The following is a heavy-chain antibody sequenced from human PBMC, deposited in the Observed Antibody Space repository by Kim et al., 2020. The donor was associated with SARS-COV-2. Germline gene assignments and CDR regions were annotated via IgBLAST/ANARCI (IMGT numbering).Heavy chain of an antibody. V-gene: IGHV3-74*01. CDR2: DGTTT. CDR3: TRGPF. Sequence: DGTTTIYADSVKGRFTISRDNSKTTLYLQMTGLRADDTGVYYCTRGPFWGQGTLVTVSS. J-gene: IGHJ4*02.